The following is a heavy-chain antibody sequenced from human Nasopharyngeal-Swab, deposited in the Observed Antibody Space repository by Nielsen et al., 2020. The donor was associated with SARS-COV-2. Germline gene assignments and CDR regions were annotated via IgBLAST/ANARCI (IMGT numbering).Heavy chain of an antibody. V-gene: IGHV3-74*01. Sequence: GESLKISCGASGFTFGSYWMHWVRQAPGKGLVWVSGISADGSSPRYADSVRGRFTISRDNAKNTLFLQMNSLRVEDTAVYYCGKFPVNGPIVFDYWGLGTLVTVSS. D-gene: IGHD1-26*01. CDR3: GKFPVNGPIVFDY. J-gene: IGHJ4*02. CDR2: ISADGSSP. CDR1: GFTFGSYW.